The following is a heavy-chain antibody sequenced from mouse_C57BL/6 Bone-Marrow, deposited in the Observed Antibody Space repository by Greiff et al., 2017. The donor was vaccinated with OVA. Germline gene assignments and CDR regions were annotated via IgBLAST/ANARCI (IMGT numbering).Heavy chain of an antibody. CDR1: GYTFTSYW. CDR3: ARYNYDYDLDY. D-gene: IGHD2-4*01. J-gene: IGHJ2*01. V-gene: IGHV1-55*01. CDR2: IYPGSGST. Sequence: QVQLKQSGAELVKPGASVKMSCKASGYTFTSYWITWVKQRPGQGLEWIGDIYPGSGSTNYNEKFKSKATLTVDTSSSTAYMQLSSLTSEDSAVYYCARYNYDYDLDYWGQGTTLTVSS.